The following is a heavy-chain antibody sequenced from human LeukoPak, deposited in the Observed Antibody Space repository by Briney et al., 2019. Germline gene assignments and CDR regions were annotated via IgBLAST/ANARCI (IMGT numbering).Heavy chain of an antibody. Sequence: SQTLSLTCTVSGGSISSGGYYWSWIRQPPGKGLEWIGYIYHSGSTYYNPSLKSRVTMSVDKSKNQFSLKLSSVTAADTAVYYCARGQYQLPYYSYFYMDVWGKGTTVTVSS. V-gene: IGHV4-30-2*01. J-gene: IGHJ6*03. CDR3: ARGQYQLPYYSYFYMDV. D-gene: IGHD2-2*01. CDR1: GGSISSGGYY. CDR2: IYHSGST.